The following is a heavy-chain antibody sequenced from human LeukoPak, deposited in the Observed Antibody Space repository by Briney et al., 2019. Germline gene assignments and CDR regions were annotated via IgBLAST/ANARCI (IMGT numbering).Heavy chain of an antibody. D-gene: IGHD2-8*01. J-gene: IGHJ6*03. CDR1: GYTFTGYY. Sequence: ASVKVSCKASGYTFTGYYMRWVRQAPGQGLEWMGWINPNSGGTNYAQKFQGRVTMTRDTSISTAYMELSRLRSDDTAVYYCARDIVLYRLPMDVWGKGTTVTVSS. CDR3: ARDIVLYRLPMDV. V-gene: IGHV1-2*02. CDR2: INPNSGGT.